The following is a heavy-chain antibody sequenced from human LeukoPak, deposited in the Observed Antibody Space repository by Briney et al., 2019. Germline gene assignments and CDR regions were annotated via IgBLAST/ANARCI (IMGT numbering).Heavy chain of an antibody. CDR1: GFTFSDYY. Sequence: GGSLRLSCAASGFTFSDYYMSWIRQAPGKGLEWVSYISSSGSTIYYADSVKGRFTISRDNAKNSLYLQMNSLRAEDTAVYYCARDRRRFLEWLAYIDYWGRGTLVTVSS. D-gene: IGHD3-3*01. V-gene: IGHV3-11*04. J-gene: IGHJ4*02. CDR2: ISSSGSTI. CDR3: ARDRRRFLEWLAYIDY.